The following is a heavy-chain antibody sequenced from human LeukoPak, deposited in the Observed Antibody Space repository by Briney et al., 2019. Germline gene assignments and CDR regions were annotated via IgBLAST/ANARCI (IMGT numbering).Heavy chain of an antibody. V-gene: IGHV4-59*01. CDR2: MYYSGST. Sequence: SETLSLTCTGSGGSISSYYWSWIRQPPGKGLEWIGYMYYSGSTNYNPSLKSRVTISVDTSKNQFSLKLSSVTAADTAVYYCARFSGSYPYYFDYWGQGTLVTVSS. CDR1: GGSISSYY. D-gene: IGHD1-26*01. CDR3: ARFSGSYPYYFDY. J-gene: IGHJ4*02.